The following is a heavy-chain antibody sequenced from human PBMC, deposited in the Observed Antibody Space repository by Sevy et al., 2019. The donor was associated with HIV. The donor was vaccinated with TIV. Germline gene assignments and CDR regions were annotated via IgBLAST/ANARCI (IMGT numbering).Heavy chain of an antibody. D-gene: IGHD3-22*01. CDR3: AKPTLANPYDSSGYYYFDAFDI. Sequence: GESLKISCAAPGFTFSSYAMSWVRQAPGKGLEWVSAISGSGGITYYAASVKGRFTISRDNSKNTLYLQMNSLRAEDTAVYYCAKPTLANPYDSSGYYYFDAFDIWGQGTMVTVS. CDR2: ISGSGGIT. J-gene: IGHJ3*02. V-gene: IGHV3-23*01. CDR1: GFTFSSYA.